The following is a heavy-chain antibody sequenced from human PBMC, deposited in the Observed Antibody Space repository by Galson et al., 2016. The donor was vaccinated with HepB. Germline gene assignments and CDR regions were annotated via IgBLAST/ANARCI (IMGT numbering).Heavy chain of an antibody. CDR3: ARDWGQDQPIDY. CDR1: GFKFNKYG. D-gene: IGHD2-2*01. Sequence: SLRLSCAASGFKFNKYGMHWVRQALGKGLEWVAVVWHDGTQKDYAESVKGRFTISRDNSKNTLYLQMDSLRVEDTALYYCARDWGQDQPIDYWGQGTLVTVSS. J-gene: IGHJ4*02. V-gene: IGHV3-33*01. CDR2: VWHDGTQK.